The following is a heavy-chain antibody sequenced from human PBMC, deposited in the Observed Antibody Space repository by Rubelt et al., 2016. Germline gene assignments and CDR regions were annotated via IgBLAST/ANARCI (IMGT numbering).Heavy chain of an antibody. CDR1: GGSFSGYY. D-gene: IGHD3/OR15-3a*01. J-gene: IGHJ4*02. CDR3: ARGRGLLDGDYGDY. CDR2: INHSGST. V-gene: IGHV4-34*01. Sequence: QVQLQQWGAGLLKPSETLSLTCAVYGGSFSGYYWTWIRQPPGKGLEWIGEINHSGSTNYNPSLKSRVTISIDTSKNQCSRSLSSCAAADAAVYYCARGRGLLDGDYGDYWGQGTLVTVSS.